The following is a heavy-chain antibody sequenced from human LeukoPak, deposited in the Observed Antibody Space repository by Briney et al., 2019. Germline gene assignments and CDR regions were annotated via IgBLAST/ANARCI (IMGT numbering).Heavy chain of an antibody. D-gene: IGHD5-12*01. CDR2: IKSKTDGGTT. CDR1: GFTFSNAW. Sequence: GGSLRLSCAASGFTFSNAWMSWVRRAPGKGLEWVGRIKSKTDGGTTDFAATVKGRFTISRDDSENTLDLQMNSLKTEDTAVYYCTTGADIEMVFDYWGQGTLVTVSS. CDR3: TTGADIEMVFDY. V-gene: IGHV3-15*01. J-gene: IGHJ4*02.